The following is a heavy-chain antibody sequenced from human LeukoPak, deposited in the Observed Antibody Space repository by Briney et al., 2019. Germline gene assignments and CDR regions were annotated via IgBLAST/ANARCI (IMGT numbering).Heavy chain of an antibody. CDR1: GFTFSSYG. CDR3: ARVVTVAWSERRPGYFYMDV. Sequence: GGPLRLSCAASGFTFSSYGMNWVRQAPGKGLEWVASISSTGSYIYYADSGKGRFTISRDNAKKSLYLQMHSLRAEDTAVYYCARVVTVAWSERRPGYFYMDVWGKGTTVTVSS. V-gene: IGHV3-21*01. D-gene: IGHD1-1*01. J-gene: IGHJ6*03. CDR2: ISSTGSYI.